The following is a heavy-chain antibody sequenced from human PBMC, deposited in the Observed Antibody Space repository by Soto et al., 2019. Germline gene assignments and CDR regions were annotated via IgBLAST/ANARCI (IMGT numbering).Heavy chain of an antibody. V-gene: IGHV4-4*07. D-gene: IGHD3-16*01. CDR3: VRGDVCDI. Sequence: QLQLQESGPGLVKPSETLSLICTVSGGSISGYFWSWVRQPAGKGLEWIGRIYSAGSTNYNPSLKSRVTMSVDTSQNQFSLKLTSVTAADTAMYYCVRGDVCDIWGRGTMVTVSS. CDR1: GGSISGYF. CDR2: IYSAGST. J-gene: IGHJ3*02.